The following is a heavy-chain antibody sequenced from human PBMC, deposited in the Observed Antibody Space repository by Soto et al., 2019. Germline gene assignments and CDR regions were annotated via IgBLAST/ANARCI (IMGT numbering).Heavy chain of an antibody. Sequence: PSETLSLTCTVSGGSISSGGYYWSWIRQHPGKGLEWIGYIYYSGSTYYNPSLKSRVTISVDTSKNQFSLKLSSVTAADTAVYYCARFVTGYYYYYMDVWDKGTTVTVSS. CDR2: IYYSGST. V-gene: IGHV4-31*03. CDR1: GGSISSGGYY. D-gene: IGHD5-18*01. J-gene: IGHJ6*03. CDR3: ARFVTGYYYYYMDV.